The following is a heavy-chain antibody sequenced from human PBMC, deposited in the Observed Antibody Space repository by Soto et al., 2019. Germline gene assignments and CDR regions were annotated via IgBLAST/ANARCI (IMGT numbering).Heavy chain of an antibody. J-gene: IGHJ6*02. CDR3: ARTYSYGHPYYSGMEV. V-gene: IGHV3-53*01. Sequence: GGSLRVSSTASWVKSIGNDVSWVRQAPGKGLEWVSVIYSGGSTYYADSVKGRFTISRDNSKNTLYLQMNSLRAEDTAVYYCARTYSYGHPYYSGMEVRGQGTTVTVSS. D-gene: IGHD5-18*01. CDR2: IYSGGST. CDR1: WVKSIGND.